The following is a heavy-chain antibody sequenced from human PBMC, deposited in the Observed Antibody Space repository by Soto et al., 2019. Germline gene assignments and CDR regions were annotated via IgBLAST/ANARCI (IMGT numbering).Heavy chain of an antibody. CDR3: ARPDDILIGSVDY. V-gene: IGHV1-2*02. J-gene: IGHJ4*02. CDR1: GYTFTGYH. D-gene: IGHD3-9*01. CDR2: INSNSGGK. Sequence: QVQLVQSGAEVKKPGASVKVSCKASGYTFTGYHMHWVRQAPGQGLEWMGWINSNSGGKNYAQKFRGRVTMTRDTSISTAYMELSRLRYDDTAVYYCARPDDILIGSVDYWGQGTLVTVSS.